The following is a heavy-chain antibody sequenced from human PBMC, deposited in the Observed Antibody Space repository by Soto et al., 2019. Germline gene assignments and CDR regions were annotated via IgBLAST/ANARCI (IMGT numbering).Heavy chain of an antibody. V-gene: IGHV1-69*01. Sequence: QVNLVQSGAEVKKPGSSVKVSCQASGGTFSSYAISWVRQAPGQGLEWMGGIIPIFGTANYAQKFQGRVTITADESTSTAYLELSSLRSEDTAVYYCPSSVVGPVYFDYWGQGTLVTVSS. CDR2: IIPIFGTA. CDR1: GGTFSSYA. D-gene: IGHD1-26*01. CDR3: PSSVVGPVYFDY. J-gene: IGHJ4*02.